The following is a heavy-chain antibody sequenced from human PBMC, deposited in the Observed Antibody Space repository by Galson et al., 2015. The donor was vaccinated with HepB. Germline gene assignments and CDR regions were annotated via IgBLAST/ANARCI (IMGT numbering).Heavy chain of an antibody. Sequence: SLRLSCAASGFTFSGSAIHWIRQASGKGPEWVGRITSKAYNYATSYVPSLKGRFTISRDDSKNMAYLHMKSLKTDDTAVYYCVRSGDFSGYSSRWGQGTLVTVSS. D-gene: IGHD6-13*01. V-gene: IGHV3-73*01. CDR2: ITSKAYNYAT. CDR1: GFTFSGSA. J-gene: IGHJ4*02. CDR3: VRSGDFSGYSSR.